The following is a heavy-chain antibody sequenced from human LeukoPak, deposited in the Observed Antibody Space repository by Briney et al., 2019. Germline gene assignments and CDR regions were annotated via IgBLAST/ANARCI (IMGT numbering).Heavy chain of an antibody. Sequence: ASVKVSCKVSGYTLTELSMHWVRQAPGKGLEWMGGFDPEDGETIYAQKFQGRVTMTEDTSTDTAYMELSSLRSEDTAVYYCAKPYYGSGSYWDIPRYYFDYWGQGTLVTVSS. CDR3: AKPYYGSGSYWDIPRYYFDY. CDR1: GYTLTELS. J-gene: IGHJ4*02. V-gene: IGHV1-24*01. D-gene: IGHD3-10*01. CDR2: FDPEDGET.